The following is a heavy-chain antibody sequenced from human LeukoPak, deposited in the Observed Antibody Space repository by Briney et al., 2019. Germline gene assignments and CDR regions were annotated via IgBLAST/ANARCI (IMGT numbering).Heavy chain of an antibody. J-gene: IGHJ4*02. D-gene: IGHD5-24*01. Sequence: GRSLRLSCAASGFTFSSYWMSWVRQAPGKGLEWVANIKQDGGEKYYVDSVKGRFTISRDNAKNSLYLQMNSLRPEDTAVYYCAGRGDGNLYYFDHWGQGTLVTASS. CDR2: IKQDGGEK. CDR1: GFTFSSYW. V-gene: IGHV3-7*04. CDR3: AGRGDGNLYYFDH.